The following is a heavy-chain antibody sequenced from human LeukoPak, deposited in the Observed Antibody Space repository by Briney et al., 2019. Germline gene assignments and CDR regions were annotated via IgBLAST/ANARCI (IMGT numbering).Heavy chain of an antibody. J-gene: IGHJ3*02. CDR2: IYTSGST. D-gene: IGHD3-10*01. V-gene: IGHV4-61*02. CDR3: ARSDGYGLVGI. Sequence: SQTLSLTCTVSGGSISSGSYYWSWIRQPAGKGLEWIGRIYTSGSTNYNPSLKSRVTISVDMSKNQFSLTLSSVTAADTAVYYCARSDGYGLVGIWGQGTMVTVSS. CDR1: GGSISSGSYY.